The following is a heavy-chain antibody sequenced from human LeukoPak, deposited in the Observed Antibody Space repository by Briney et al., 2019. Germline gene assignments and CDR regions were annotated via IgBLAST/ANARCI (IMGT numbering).Heavy chain of an antibody. CDR1: GFTFSSYG. D-gene: IGHD2-2*01. V-gene: IGHV3-33*01. CDR2: IWYDGSNK. J-gene: IGHJ4*02. Sequence: GRPLRLSCAASGFTFSSYGMHWVRQAPGKGLEWVAVIWYDGSNKYYADSVKGRFTISRDNSKNTLYLQMNSLRAEDTAVYYCARGGVPAAYIDYWGQGTLVTVSS. CDR3: ARGGVPAAYIDY.